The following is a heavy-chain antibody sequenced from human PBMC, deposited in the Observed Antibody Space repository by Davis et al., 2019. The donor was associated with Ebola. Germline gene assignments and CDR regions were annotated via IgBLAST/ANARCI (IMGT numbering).Heavy chain of an antibody. V-gene: IGHV4-59*01. D-gene: IGHD1-26*01. CDR1: GGSISSYY. CDR3: ARDRGSYD. Sequence: MPSETLSLTCTASGGSISSYYWSCIRQPPGKGLEWIGYIYYSGSTNYNPSLKSRVTISVDTSKNQFSLKLSSVTAADTAVYYCARDRGSYDWGQGTLVTVSS. CDR2: IYYSGST. J-gene: IGHJ4*02.